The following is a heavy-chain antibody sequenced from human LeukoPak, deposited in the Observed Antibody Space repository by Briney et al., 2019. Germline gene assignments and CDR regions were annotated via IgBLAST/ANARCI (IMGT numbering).Heavy chain of an antibody. CDR3: ARIAAHPDYFDY. Sequence: ASVKVSCKASGCTFTGYYMHWVRQAPGQGLEWMGWINPSSGGTNYAQKFQGRVTMTRDTSISTAYMELSRLRYDDTAVYYCARIAAHPDYFDYWGQGTLVTVSS. CDR1: GCTFTGYY. D-gene: IGHD6-6*01. CDR2: INPSSGGT. J-gene: IGHJ4*02. V-gene: IGHV1-2*02.